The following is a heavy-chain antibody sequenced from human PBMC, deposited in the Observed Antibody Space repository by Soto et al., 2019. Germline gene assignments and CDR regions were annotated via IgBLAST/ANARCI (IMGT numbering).Heavy chain of an antibody. CDR1: GGTFSSYA. D-gene: IGHD6-13*01. J-gene: IGHJ6*02. CDR3: ARYSSSWQRTYYYYGMDV. V-gene: IGHV1-69*13. Sequence: ASVNVSCKASGGTFSSYAISWVRQAPGQGLEWMGGIIPIFGTANYTQKFQGRVTITADESTSTAYMELSSLRSEDMAVYYCARYSSSWQRTYYYYGMDVWGQGTTVTVSS. CDR2: IIPIFGTA.